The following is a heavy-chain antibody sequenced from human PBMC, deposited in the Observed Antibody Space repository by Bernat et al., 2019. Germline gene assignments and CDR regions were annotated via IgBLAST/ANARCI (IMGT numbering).Heavy chain of an antibody. CDR2: VSSDGSDK. V-gene: IGHV3-30*03. J-gene: IGHJ5*02. Sequence: QVRLVESGGGVVQPGRSLRLSCAASGFTFISYGIHWVRQAPGKGLEWVAVVSSDGSDKHYADSVKSRFTISRDNSKNTLYLQMNNLRAEDTAVYYCAMLTTVKPWGQGTLVTVSS. CDR3: AMLTTVKP. CDR1: GFTFISYG. D-gene: IGHD4-17*01.